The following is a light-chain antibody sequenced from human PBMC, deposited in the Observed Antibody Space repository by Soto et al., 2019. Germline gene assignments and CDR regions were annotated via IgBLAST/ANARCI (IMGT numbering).Light chain of an antibody. Sequence: EIVMTQSPATLSVSPGERATLSCRASQSVGSSLAWYQQKPGKAPRLLIYGASTRATGIPARFSGSGSGTEFTLTISSLQSEDFALYFCQQYNHCAPERTFGQGPKVEIK. J-gene: IGKJ1*01. V-gene: IGKV3-15*01. CDR1: QSVGSS. CDR3: QQYNHCAPERT. CDR2: GAS.